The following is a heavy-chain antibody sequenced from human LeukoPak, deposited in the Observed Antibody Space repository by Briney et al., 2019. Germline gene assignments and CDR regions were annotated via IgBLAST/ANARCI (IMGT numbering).Heavy chain of an antibody. D-gene: IGHD3-22*01. CDR2: INHSGST. CDR3: ARGRITFYYDSSGYYSEY. Sequence: SETLSLTCAVYGGSFSGYYWSWIRQPPGKGLEWIGEINHSGSTNYNPSLKSRVTISVDTSKNQFSLKLTSVTAADTAVYYCARGRITFYYDSSGYYSEYWGQGTLVTVSS. V-gene: IGHV4-34*01. CDR1: GGSFSGYY. J-gene: IGHJ4*02.